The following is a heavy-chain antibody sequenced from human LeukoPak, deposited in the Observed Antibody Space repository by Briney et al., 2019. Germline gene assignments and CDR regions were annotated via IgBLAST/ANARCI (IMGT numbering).Heavy chain of an antibody. CDR1: GYTFTSYG. Sequence: GASVKVSCKASGYTFTSYGISWVRQAAGQGLEGMGWISAYNGNTNYAQKLQGRVTMTTDTSTSTAYMALRSLRSDDTAVYYCAVPTYSSGWYGTQFDYWGQGTLVTVSS. J-gene: IGHJ4*02. CDR3: AVPTYSSGWYGTQFDY. CDR2: ISAYNGNT. V-gene: IGHV1-18*01. D-gene: IGHD6-19*01.